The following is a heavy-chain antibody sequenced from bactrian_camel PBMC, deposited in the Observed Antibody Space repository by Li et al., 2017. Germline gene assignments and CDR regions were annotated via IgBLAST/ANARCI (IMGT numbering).Heavy chain of an antibody. CDR1: GYTFNTYC. V-gene: IGHV3S53*01. J-gene: IGHJ4*01. Sequence: HVQLVESGGGSVQAGGSLRLSCSASGYTFNTYCMAWFRQAPGKEREGVAAIASDYSTSYADSVKGRFTISQDNSKNTLYLQMNSLKPEDTAMYYCASRGGICYEKEVEYNNWGQGTQVTVS. CDR3: ASRGGICYEKEVEYNN. CDR2: IASDYST. D-gene: IGHD2*01.